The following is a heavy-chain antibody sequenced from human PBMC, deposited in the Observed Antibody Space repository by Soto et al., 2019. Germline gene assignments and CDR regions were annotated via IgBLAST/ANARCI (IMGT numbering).Heavy chain of an antibody. V-gene: IGHV6-1*01. D-gene: IGHD6-19*01. J-gene: IGHJ4*02. CDR3: ARDAPNSNGWFPCFGY. CDR1: GDSVSTNSGA. Sequence: PSQALSLTCAISGDSVSTNSGAWSWIRQSPSRGLEWLGRTYYRSKWYHDYAVSVKSRISIYPDTSKNQFSLQLNSVTPEDTAVYYCARDAPNSNGWFPCFGYWGQGILVTVSS. CDR2: TYYRSKWYH.